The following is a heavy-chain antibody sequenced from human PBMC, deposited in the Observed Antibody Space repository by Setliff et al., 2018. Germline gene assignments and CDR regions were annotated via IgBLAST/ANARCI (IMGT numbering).Heavy chain of an antibody. CDR1: GYSFSNFW. D-gene: IGHD2-2*01. V-gene: IGHV5-51*01. Sequence: GESLKISCKGSGYSFSNFWIGWVRQMPGKGLEWMGIIYPGDSHTRYSPSFQGQVTVSRDNAMDTLFLQMNGLTTDDTAKYFCAKDRWGYADPWGQGTLVTVSS. J-gene: IGHJ5*02. CDR3: AKDRWGYADP. CDR2: IYPGDSHT.